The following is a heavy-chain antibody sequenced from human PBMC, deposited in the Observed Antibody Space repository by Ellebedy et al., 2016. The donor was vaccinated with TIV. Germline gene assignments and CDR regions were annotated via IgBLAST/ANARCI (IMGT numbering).Heavy chain of an antibody. CDR1: GGSISDYY. J-gene: IGHJ4*02. D-gene: IGHD2-15*01. V-gene: IGHV4-59*01. Sequence: SETLSLTCTVSGGSISDYYWSWIRQPPGKGLEWIGYIYYSGSTNYNPSLKSRVTISVDTSKSQFSLNLSSVTAADTAVYYCARVIDCSGGSCQDYWGQGTLVTVSS. CDR2: IYYSGST. CDR3: ARVIDCSGGSCQDY.